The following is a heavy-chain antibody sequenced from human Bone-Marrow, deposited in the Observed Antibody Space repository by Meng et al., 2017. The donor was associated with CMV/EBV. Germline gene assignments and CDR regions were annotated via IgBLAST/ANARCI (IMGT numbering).Heavy chain of an antibody. V-gene: IGHV3-11*01. D-gene: IGHD6-13*01. J-gene: IGHJ6*02. CDR2: IGSSGTTI. Sequence: GESLKISCVASGFTFSDYYMNWIRQAPGKGLEWVSCIGSSGTTIYYADSVKGRFTVSRDNAKNSLYLQMNSLRAEDTAVYYCARGQQQLAGGLDVWGQGTTVTVS. CDR3: ARGQQQLAGGLDV. CDR1: GFTFSDYY.